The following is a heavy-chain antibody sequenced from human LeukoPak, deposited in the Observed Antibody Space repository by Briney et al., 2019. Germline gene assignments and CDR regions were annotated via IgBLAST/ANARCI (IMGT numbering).Heavy chain of an antibody. V-gene: IGHV3-23*01. J-gene: IGHJ3*02. CDR3: ARVGSSGAFDI. CDR1: GFTFSDYP. D-gene: IGHD3-10*01. CDR2: ISGSRGHT. Sequence: GGSLKLSCAGSGFTFSDYPMTWVRQAPGKGLEWVSAISGSRGHTYYADSVRGRFTISRDNSKNTLYLQMNSLRAEDTAVYYCARVGSSGAFDIWGQGTMVTVSS.